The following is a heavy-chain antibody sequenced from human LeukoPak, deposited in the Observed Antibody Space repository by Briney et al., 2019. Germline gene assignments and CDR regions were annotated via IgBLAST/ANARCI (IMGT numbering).Heavy chain of an antibody. CDR1: GFTFTNYG. CDR2: ISYNGGNM. V-gene: IGHV3-30*03. D-gene: IGHD5-24*01. J-gene: IGHJ4*02. Sequence: GGSLRLSCAASGFTFTNYGMHWVRQAPGKGLEWVAVISYNGGNMVYVDSVKGRFTISRDNSKNTLFLQMNSLTAEDTAMYYCTRTFLSGDGYKVGYFDYWGQGTLVTVSS. CDR3: TRTFLSGDGYKVGYFDY.